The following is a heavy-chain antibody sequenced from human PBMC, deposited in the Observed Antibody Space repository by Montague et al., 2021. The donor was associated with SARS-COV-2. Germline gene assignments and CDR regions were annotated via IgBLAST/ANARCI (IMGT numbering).Heavy chain of an antibody. J-gene: IGHJ3*02. CDR3: ARIYGGLLISHDALDM. Sequence: ALVKPTQTLTLTCTFSGFSLNTGGMSVSWIRQPPGKALEWLARIDWDDDKYYITSLKTRLTISKDTSKNQVVLTMTNMDPVDTATYYCARIYGGLLISHDALDMWGQGTMVTVST. CDR1: GFSLNTGGMS. CDR2: IDWDDDK. V-gene: IGHV2-70*11. D-gene: IGHD1-26*01.